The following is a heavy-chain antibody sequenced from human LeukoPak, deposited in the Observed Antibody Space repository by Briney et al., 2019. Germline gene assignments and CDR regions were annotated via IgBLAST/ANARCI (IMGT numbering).Heavy chain of an antibody. CDR1: GFTFSSYS. J-gene: IGHJ6*03. V-gene: IGHV3-48*01. Sequence: GGSLRLSCAASGFTFSSYSLNWVRQAPGKGLEWVSFISSSSITIYYADSVKGRFTISRDNSKNTLYLQMNSLRPEDTAVYYCARGSATTIYYYYYMDVWGKGTTVTVSS. D-gene: IGHD1-26*01. CDR3: ARGSATTIYYYYYMDV. CDR2: ISSSSITI.